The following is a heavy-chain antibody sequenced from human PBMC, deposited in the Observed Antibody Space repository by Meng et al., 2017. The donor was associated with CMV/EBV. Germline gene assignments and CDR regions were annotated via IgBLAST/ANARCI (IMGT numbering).Heavy chain of an antibody. CDR2: IDSDGSTT. J-gene: IGHJ4*02. CDR3: ASDCSGASCYITN. Sequence: GGSLRLSCAASEFTFSTYWIHWVRQAPGKGLVWVSRIDSDGSTTSYADSVKGRFTISRDNAKNSLSLQMNSLRAEDTAVYYCASDCSGASCYITNWGRGTLVTVSS. D-gene: IGHD2-2*02. V-gene: IGHV3-74*01. CDR1: EFTFSTYW.